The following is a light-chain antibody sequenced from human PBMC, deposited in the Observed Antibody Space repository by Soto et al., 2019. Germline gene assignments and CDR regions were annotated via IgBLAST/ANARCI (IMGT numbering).Light chain of an antibody. CDR3: QQSDSLPRR. V-gene: IGKV3-20*01. CDR1: HTISSSY. CDR2: AIS. Sequence: EIMWAQYGNTLYLGGGHIVNHSCRASHTISSSYLAWYQQKPGQAPRLLIYAISSRAGGIPDRFFCSGSGTAFTLGMTCPDSEGSAVYYCQQSDSLPRRFAQGTMVDI. J-gene: IGKJ1*01.